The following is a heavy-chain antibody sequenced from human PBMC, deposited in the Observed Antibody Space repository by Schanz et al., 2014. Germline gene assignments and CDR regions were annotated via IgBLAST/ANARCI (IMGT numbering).Heavy chain of an antibody. CDR2: IATRSSTR. CDR1: GFDFNSYS. V-gene: IGHV3-48*01. D-gene: IGHD3-10*01. Sequence: EVRLVESGGGLVQPGGSLRLSCEASGFDFNSYSMHWVRQVPGKGLEWLTCIATRSSTRHYADSVKGRVTISRDNAKNSVSLQMRRLRVEDTAVYYCASGVHVSSLQKGLQFWGRGTLVIVSS. J-gene: IGHJ1*01. CDR3: ASGVHVSSLQKGLQF.